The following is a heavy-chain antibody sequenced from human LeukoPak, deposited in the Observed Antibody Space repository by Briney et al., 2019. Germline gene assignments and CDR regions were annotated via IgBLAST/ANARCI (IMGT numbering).Heavy chain of an antibody. D-gene: IGHD6-19*01. Sequence: PGRSLRLFCAASGFTFSSYDMHWVRQAPGKGLEWVALTSYDGSNKYYADSVKGRFTISRDSSTNTLYLQMISLRAEDTAVYYCAKGHSSGWYLDSWGQGTLVTVSS. CDR3: AKGHSSGWYLDS. V-gene: IGHV3-30*18. CDR2: TSYDGSNK. CDR1: GFTFSSYD. J-gene: IGHJ4*02.